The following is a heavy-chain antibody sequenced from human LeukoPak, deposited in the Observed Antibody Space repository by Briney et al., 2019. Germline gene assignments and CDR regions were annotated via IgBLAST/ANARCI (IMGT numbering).Heavy chain of an antibody. D-gene: IGHD2-2*01. J-gene: IGHJ5*02. CDR2: IYHSGST. Sequence: SQTLSLTCTVSGDSISSGGYYWSWIRQPPGKGLEWIGYIYHSGSTYYNPSLKSRVTISVDRSKNQFSLKLSSVTAADTAVYYCARGRIVPAARSWFDPWGQGTLVTVSS. CDR1: GDSISSGGYY. CDR3: ARGRIVPAARSWFDP. V-gene: IGHV4-30-2*01.